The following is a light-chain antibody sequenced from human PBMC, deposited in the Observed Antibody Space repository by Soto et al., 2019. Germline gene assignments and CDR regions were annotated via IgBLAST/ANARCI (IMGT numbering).Light chain of an antibody. J-gene: IGLJ1*01. V-gene: IGLV2-14*01. CDR1: SSDVGSYNY. CDR2: EVS. CDR3: SSYTSSNTL. Sequence: QSVLTQPASVSGSPGQSITISCTGTSSDVGSYNYVSWYQQHPGKAPKLMIYEVSDRPSGISSRFSGSKSGNTASLTISGLQTEDEADYYRSSYTSSNTLFGTGTKVTVL.